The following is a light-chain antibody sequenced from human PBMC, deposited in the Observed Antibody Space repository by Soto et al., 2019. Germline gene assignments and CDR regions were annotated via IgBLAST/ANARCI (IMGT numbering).Light chain of an antibody. V-gene: IGKV1-9*01. CDR2: AAS. CDR3: QQLNSYPLT. J-gene: IGKJ4*01. Sequence: IHLTQSPSFLSASVGDRVTITCRASQGISSYLAWYQQKPGKAPKLLIYAASTLQSGVPSRFSGSGSGTEFTLTISSLQPEDFATYSCQQLNSYPLTFGGGTKVDIK. CDR1: QGISSY.